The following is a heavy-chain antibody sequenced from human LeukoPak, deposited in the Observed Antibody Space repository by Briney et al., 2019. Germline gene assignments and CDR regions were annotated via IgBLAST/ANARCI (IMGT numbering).Heavy chain of an antibody. CDR1: GDSISSSSSSYY. D-gene: IGHD1/OR15-1a*01. CDR2: IYYIGST. J-gene: IGHJ4*02. Sequence: PSETLSLTCSVSGDSISSSSSSYYWGWIRQPPGKGLEWIGSIYYIGSTYYNPSLRTRITISLDRPKNQFSLKLSSVTAADTAVYYCARSRVEQRRVPFDYWGQGTLVTVSS. V-gene: IGHV4-39*07. CDR3: ARSRVEQRRVPFDY.